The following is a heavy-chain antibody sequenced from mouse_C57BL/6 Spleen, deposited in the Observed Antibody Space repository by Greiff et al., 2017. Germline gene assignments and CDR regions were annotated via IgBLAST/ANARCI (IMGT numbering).Heavy chain of an antibody. CDR2: ISYSGST. CDR3: ARGIYYYGSSYWFAY. Sequence: VQLQQSGPGLAKPSQTLSLTCSVTGYSITSDYWNWIRKFPGNKLEYMVYISYSGSTYYNPSLKSRISITRDTSKNQYYLQLNSVTTEDTATYYCARGIYYYGSSYWFAYWGQGTLVTVSA. D-gene: IGHD1-1*01. V-gene: IGHV3-8*01. J-gene: IGHJ3*01. CDR1: GYSITSDY.